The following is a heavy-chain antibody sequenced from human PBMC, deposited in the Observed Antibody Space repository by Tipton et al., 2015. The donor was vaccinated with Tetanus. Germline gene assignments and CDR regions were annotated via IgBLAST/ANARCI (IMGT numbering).Heavy chain of an antibody. CDR1: GGSFSGNY. V-gene: IGHV4-34*01. CDR2: INHRGGT. J-gene: IGHJ4*02. CDR3: TRANHEFPKKGPFDS. D-gene: IGHD3-10*01. Sequence: GLVKPSETLSLTCGVSGGSFSGNYWSWIRQPPGKGLEWIGEINHRGGTMYNPSLKSRVTISGDTSKNQFSLKLTSVTAADTAVYYCTRANHEFPKKGPFDSWGQGTLVIVS.